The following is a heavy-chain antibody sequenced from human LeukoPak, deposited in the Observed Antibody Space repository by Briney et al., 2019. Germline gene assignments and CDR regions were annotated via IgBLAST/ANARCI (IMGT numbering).Heavy chain of an antibody. CDR2: ISGSGGST. V-gene: IGHV3-23*01. CDR1: GFTVSSNH. J-gene: IGHJ4*02. CDR3: AKPVLGTFGVVITLYYFDY. Sequence: PGGSLRLSCAASGFTVSSNHMSWVRQAPGKGLEWVSAISGSGGSTYYADSVKGRFTISRDNSKNTLYLQMNSLRAEDTAVYYCAKPVLGTFGVVITLYYFDYWGQGTLVTVSS. D-gene: IGHD3-3*01.